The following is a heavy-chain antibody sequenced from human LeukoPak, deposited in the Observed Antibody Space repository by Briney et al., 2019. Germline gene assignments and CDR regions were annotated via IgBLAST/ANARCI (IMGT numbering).Heavy chain of an antibody. Sequence: GASLQISCKGSGYSFTSYWIGWVRQMPGKGLEWMGIIYPGDSDTRYSPSFQGQVTISADKSISTAYLQWSSLKASDTAMYYCAISRRDGYKDYYYYYMDVWGKGTPVTVSS. CDR1: GYSFTSYW. J-gene: IGHJ6*03. D-gene: IGHD5-24*01. CDR3: AISRRDGYKDYYYYYMDV. V-gene: IGHV5-51*01. CDR2: IYPGDSDT.